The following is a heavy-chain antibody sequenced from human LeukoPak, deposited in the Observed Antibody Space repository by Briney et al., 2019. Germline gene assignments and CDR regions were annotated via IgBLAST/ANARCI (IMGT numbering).Heavy chain of an antibody. D-gene: IGHD6-19*01. J-gene: IGHJ4*02. CDR2: ISYDGSNK. V-gene: IGHV3-30*04. CDR1: GFTFSSYA. CDR3: AKEAQWLSFGYFVY. Sequence: PGGSLRLSCAASGFTFSSYAMHWVRQAPGKGLEWVAVISYDGSNKYYADSVKGRFTISRDNSKNTLYLRMNSLRAEDTAVYYCAKEAQWLSFGYFVYWGQGTLVTVSS.